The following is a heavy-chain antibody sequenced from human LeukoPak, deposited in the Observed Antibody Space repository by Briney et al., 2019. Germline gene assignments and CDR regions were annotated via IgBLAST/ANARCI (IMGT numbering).Heavy chain of an antibody. Sequence: SVKVSCKASGYTFTGYYMHWVRQAPGQGLEWMGGIIPIFGTANYAQKFQGRVTITADKSTGTAYMELSSLRSEDTAVYYCASAYYYDSSGNADGAFDIWGQGTMVTVSS. CDR3: ASAYYYDSSGNADGAFDI. V-gene: IGHV1-69*06. J-gene: IGHJ3*02. D-gene: IGHD3-22*01. CDR2: IIPIFGTA. CDR1: GYTFTGYY.